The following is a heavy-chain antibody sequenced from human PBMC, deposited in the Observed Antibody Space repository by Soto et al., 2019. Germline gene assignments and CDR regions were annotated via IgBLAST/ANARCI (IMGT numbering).Heavy chain of an antibody. CDR3: ARDGVGATTYFGYFDY. Sequence: HGGSLRLSCAACGFTFSGYGMDWVRQDPGKGLEWVAIIRFDGSNKYYADSVKGRFTISRDNSKNTLYLQMNSLRAEDTAFYYCARDGVGATTYFGYFDYWGQGTLVTVSS. CDR2: IRFDGSNK. D-gene: IGHD1-26*01. CDR1: GFTFSGYG. J-gene: IGHJ4*02. V-gene: IGHV3-33*01.